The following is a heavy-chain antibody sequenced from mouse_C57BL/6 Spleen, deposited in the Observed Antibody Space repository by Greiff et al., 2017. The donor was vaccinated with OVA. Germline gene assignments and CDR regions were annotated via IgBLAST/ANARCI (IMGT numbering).Heavy chain of an antibody. V-gene: IGHV1-64*01. CDR1: GYTFTSYW. CDR3: ASLRDYYAMDY. CDR2: IHPNSGST. Sequence: QVQLQQPGAELVKPGASVKLSCKASGYTFTSYWMHWVKQRPGQGLEWIGMIHPNSGSTNYNEKFKSKATLTVDKSSSTAYMQLSSLTSEDSAVYYCASLRDYYAMDYWGQGTSVTVSS. J-gene: IGHJ4*01.